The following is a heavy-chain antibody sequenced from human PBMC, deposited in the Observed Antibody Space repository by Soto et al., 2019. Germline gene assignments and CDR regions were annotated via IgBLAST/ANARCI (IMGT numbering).Heavy chain of an antibody. CDR2: IRQDGGAQ. D-gene: IGHD6-19*01. Sequence: EEQLVESGGGLAQPGGSLRLSCVASGFTFTTYWMSWVRQAPGKGLEWVANIRQDGGAQYYVDSVKGRFTISRDNAKNSVYLQMDSLRVEDTAVYYCAKEAPGGWHFFDTWGQGTLVTVSS. J-gene: IGHJ4*02. CDR1: GFTFTTYW. V-gene: IGHV3-7*03. CDR3: AKEAPGGWHFFDT.